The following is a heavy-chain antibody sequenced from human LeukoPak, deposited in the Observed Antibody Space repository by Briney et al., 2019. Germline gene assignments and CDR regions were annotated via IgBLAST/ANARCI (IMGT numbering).Heavy chain of an antibody. D-gene: IGHD3-22*01. V-gene: IGHV1-69*13. J-gene: IGHJ4*02. Sequence: SVKVSCKASGGTFSSYAISWVRQAPGQGLEWMGGIIPIFGTANYAQKFQGRVTITADESTSTAYMELSSLRSEDTAVYYCARGTSGIRGTMIVAYYFDYWGQGTLVTVSS. CDR1: GGTFSSYA. CDR3: ARGTSGIRGTMIVAYYFDY. CDR2: IIPIFGTA.